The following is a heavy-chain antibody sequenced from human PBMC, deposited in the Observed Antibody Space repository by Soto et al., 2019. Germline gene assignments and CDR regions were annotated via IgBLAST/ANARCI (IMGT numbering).Heavy chain of an antibody. Sequence: GESLKISCAASGLTFSAYDMHWVRQTTGKGLEWVSAIGAADDPYYLGSVKGRFTISRENAKNSLYLQMNSLRAEDTAVYYCARAYSGRLPRRADYYFAMDVWGQGTTVTVSS. CDR1: GLTFSAYD. J-gene: IGHJ6*02. D-gene: IGHD2-15*01. CDR3: ARAYSGRLPRRADYYFAMDV. V-gene: IGHV3-13*05. CDR2: IGAADDP.